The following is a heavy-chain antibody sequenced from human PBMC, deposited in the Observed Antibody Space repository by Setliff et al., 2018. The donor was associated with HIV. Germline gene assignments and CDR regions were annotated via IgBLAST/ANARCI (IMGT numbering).Heavy chain of an antibody. CDR3: ARDRHCSRGICYEPNWFDP. CDR2: INVNSGGT. Sequence: ASVKVSCKASGYLFTGYYMHWVRQAPGQGLEWMGWINVNSGGTKYAQKFQGRVTMTRDTSISTAYMEVSSLRSDDTAVYYCARDRHCSRGICYEPNWFDPWGQGTLVTVSS. CDR1: GYLFTGYY. J-gene: IGHJ5*02. V-gene: IGHV1-2*02. D-gene: IGHD2-15*01.